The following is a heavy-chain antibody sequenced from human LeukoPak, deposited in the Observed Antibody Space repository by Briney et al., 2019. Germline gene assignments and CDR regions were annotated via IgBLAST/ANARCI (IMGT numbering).Heavy chain of an antibody. CDR1: GFIFSHYG. V-gene: IGHV3-33*05. Sequence: GGSLRLSCAASGFIFSHYGMHWVRQAPGKGLEWVAVIQNDASTENFADSVKGRFTISRDNAKNSLYLQMNSLRAEDTAVYYCARVGDYDSSGYYYLDYWGQGTLVTVSS. CDR2: IQNDASTE. CDR3: ARVGDYDSSGYYYLDY. J-gene: IGHJ4*02. D-gene: IGHD3-22*01.